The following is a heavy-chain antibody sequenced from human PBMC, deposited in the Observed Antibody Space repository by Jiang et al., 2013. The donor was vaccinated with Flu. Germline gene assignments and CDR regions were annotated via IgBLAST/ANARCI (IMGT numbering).Heavy chain of an antibody. J-gene: IGHJ4*02. Sequence: SAISGSGGSTYYADSVKGRFTISRDNSKNTLYLQMNSLRAEDTAVYYCAKDRGYSGYASDFDYWGQGTLVTVSS. D-gene: IGHD5-12*01. V-gene: IGHV3-23*01. CDR2: ISGSGGST. CDR3: AKDRGYSGYASDFDY.